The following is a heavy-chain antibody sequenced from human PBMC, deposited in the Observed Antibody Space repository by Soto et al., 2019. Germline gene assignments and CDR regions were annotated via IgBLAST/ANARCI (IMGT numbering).Heavy chain of an antibody. J-gene: IGHJ4*02. CDR3: ARDLPPFL. CDR1: GGSFSGYY. CDR2: INHSGST. V-gene: IGHV4-34*01. Sequence: SETLSLTCAVYGGSFSGYYWSWIRQPPGKGLEWIGEINHSGSTNYNPSLKSRVTISVDTSKNQFSLKLSSVTAADTAVYYCARDLPPFLWGQGTLVTVSS.